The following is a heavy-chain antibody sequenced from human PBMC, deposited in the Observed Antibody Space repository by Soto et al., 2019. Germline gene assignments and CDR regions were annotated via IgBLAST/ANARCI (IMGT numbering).Heavy chain of an antibody. Sequence: SETLSLTCTVSGGSISSYYWSWIRQPPGKGLEWIGYIYYSGSTNYNPSLKSRVTISVDTSKNQFSLKLSSVTAADTAVYYCARYGTNDAFDIWGQGTMVTVSS. V-gene: IGHV4-59*01. CDR2: IYYSGST. CDR3: ARYGTNDAFDI. CDR1: GGSISSYY. D-gene: IGHD4-17*01. J-gene: IGHJ3*02.